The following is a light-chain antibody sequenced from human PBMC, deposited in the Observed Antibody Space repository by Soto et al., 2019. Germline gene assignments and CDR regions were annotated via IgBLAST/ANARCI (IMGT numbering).Light chain of an antibody. CDR3: QKYNSAPLT. Sequence: DIQMTQSPSSLSASVGDRVTITCRASQGISNYLAWYQQKPGKVPKLLIYAASTLQSGVPSRFSGSGSVTDFTLTISSLQPEDGATYYCQKYNSAPLTFGGGTKVEIK. CDR1: QGISNY. V-gene: IGKV1-27*01. CDR2: AAS. J-gene: IGKJ4*01.